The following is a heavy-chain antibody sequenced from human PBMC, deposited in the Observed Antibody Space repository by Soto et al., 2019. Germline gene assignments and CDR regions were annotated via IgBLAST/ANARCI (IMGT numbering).Heavy chain of an antibody. V-gene: IGHV4-34*01. Sequence: LSLTCAVYGGSFSGYYWSWIRQPPGKGLEWIGEIRHSGGTVYNPSLESRVTISGDSSNNQFSLNLNSLPAAHPAAPYCARHGGYYFGYWGRGAPVTVS. CDR1: GGSFSGYY. CDR2: IRHSGGT. J-gene: IGHJ4*02. D-gene: IGHD3-16*01. CDR3: ARHGGYYFGY.